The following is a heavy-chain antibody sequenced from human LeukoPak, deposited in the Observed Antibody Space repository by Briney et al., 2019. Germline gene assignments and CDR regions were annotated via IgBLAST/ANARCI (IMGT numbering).Heavy chain of an antibody. CDR3: ASVDYYGSGSYLRGPIDY. CDR1: GYTFTSYD. Sequence: APVKVSCKASGYTFTSYDINWVRQATGQGLEWMGWMNPNSGNTGYAQKFQGRVTMTRNTSISTAYMELSSLRSEDTAVYYCASVDYYGSGSYLRGPIDYWGQGTLVTVSS. J-gene: IGHJ4*02. CDR2: MNPNSGNT. V-gene: IGHV1-8*01. D-gene: IGHD3-10*01.